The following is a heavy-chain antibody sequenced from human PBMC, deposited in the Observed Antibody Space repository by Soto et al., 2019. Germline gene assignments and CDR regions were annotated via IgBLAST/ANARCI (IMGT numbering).Heavy chain of an antibody. D-gene: IGHD6-19*01. CDR3: AKTTDGWFSAFEI. J-gene: IGHJ3*02. CDR2: ISGSGGST. V-gene: IGHV3-23*01. Sequence: GGSLRLSCAASGFTFSNYAVTWVRQAPGKGLEWVSTISGSGGSTYYADSVKGRFTISRDNSKKTMYLQMNSLRAEDTAVYYCAKTTDGWFSAFEIWGQGTMVTVSS. CDR1: GFTFSNYA.